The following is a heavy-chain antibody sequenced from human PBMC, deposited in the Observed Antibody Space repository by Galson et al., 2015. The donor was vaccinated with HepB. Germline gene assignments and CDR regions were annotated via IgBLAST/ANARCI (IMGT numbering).Heavy chain of an antibody. CDR3: TTHGYSYGYMNYYYYYYMDV. CDR1: GFTFSGSA. Sequence: SLRLSCAASGFTFSGSAMHWVRQASGKGLEWVGRIRSKANSYATAYAASVKGRFTISRDDSKNTAYLQMNSLKTEDTAVYYCTTHGYSYGYMNYYYYYYMDVWGKGTTVTVSS. J-gene: IGHJ6*03. D-gene: IGHD5-18*01. CDR2: IRSKANSYAT. V-gene: IGHV3-73*01.